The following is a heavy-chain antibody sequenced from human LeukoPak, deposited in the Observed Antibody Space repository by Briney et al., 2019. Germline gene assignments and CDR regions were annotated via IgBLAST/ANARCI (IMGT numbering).Heavy chain of an antibody. D-gene: IGHD3-3*01. Sequence: GSLRLSFTASGYTFSNAWMSWVRQAPGKGLEWVGRIKSRSAGAAAEYAAPVKGRFTISRDDSKDTLYVEMNSLKTEDTAIYYCSTDIAFWSGYSDYWGQGALVTVSS. V-gene: IGHV3-15*01. J-gene: IGHJ4*02. CDR2: IKSRSAGAAA. CDR3: STDIAFWSGYSDY. CDR1: GYTFSNAW.